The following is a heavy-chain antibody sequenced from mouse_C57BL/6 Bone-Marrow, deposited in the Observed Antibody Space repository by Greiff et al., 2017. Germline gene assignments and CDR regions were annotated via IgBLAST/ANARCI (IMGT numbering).Heavy chain of an antibody. CDR2: ISSGSSTI. V-gene: IGHV5-17*01. J-gene: IGHJ3*01. D-gene: IGHD2-1*01. Sequence: EVNLVESGGGLVKPGGSLKLSCAASGFTFSDYGMHWVRQAPEKGLEWVAYISSGSSTIYYADTVKGRFTISRDNAKNTLFLQRTSLRSEDTAMYYCARGGNYLFAYWGQGTLVTVSA. CDR1: GFTFSDYG. CDR3: ARGGNYLFAY.